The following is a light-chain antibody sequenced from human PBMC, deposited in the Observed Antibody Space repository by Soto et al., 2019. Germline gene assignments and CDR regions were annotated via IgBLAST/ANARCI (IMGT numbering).Light chain of an antibody. CDR3: QQANRFPIT. CDR1: QSISSW. V-gene: IGKV1-5*03. Sequence: DIQRTPSPSTLSASVVERATIACRASQSISSWLAWYQQKPGKAPKLLIYKASTLKSGVPSRFSGSGSGTDFTLNISSLQPEDFATYYCQQANRFPITFGQGTRLEIK. CDR2: KAS. J-gene: IGKJ5*01.